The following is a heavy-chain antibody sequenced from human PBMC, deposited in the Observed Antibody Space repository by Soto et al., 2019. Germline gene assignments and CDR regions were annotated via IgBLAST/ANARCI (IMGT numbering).Heavy chain of an antibody. CDR1: GDTFTFYS. CDR2: INPILSMS. D-gene: IGHD3-10*01. CDR3: ASSYGSGYRAFDY. V-gene: IGHV1-69*02. J-gene: IGHJ4*02. Sequence: QVKLVQSGAEVKRPGSSVKVSCKASGDTFTFYSINWVRQAPGLGLEWMGRINPILSMSNYAQRFQGRVTMPADKSTSTAYMELSSLRSEDTAIYYCASSYGSGYRAFDYWGQGALVTVSS.